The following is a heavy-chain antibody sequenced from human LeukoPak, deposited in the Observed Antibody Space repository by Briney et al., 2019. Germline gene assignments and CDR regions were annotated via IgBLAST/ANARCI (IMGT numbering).Heavy chain of an antibody. V-gene: IGHV1-24*01. J-gene: IGHJ5*02. CDR3: ATEGNSRDWFDP. CDR2: FDPEDGET. Sequence: ASVKVSCKVSGYTLTELSMHWVRQAPGKGLEWMGGFDPEDGETIYAQKFQGRVTMTEDTSTDTAYMELSSLRSEDTAVYYCATEGNSRDWFDPWGQGTLVTVSS. D-gene: IGHD4-23*01. CDR1: GYTLTELS.